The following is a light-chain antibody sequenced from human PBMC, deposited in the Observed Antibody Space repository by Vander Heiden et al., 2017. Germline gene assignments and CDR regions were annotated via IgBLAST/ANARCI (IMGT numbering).Light chain of an antibody. Sequence: SSELTQDPAVSVALGQTVRITCQGDSLRSYYASWYQQKPGQAPVLVIYGKNNRPSGIPDRFSGSSSGNTASLTITGAQAEDEADDYCNSRDSSGNHPWVFGGGTKLTVL. V-gene: IGLV3-19*01. CDR2: GKN. CDR1: SLRSYY. CDR3: NSRDSSGNHPWV. J-gene: IGLJ3*02.